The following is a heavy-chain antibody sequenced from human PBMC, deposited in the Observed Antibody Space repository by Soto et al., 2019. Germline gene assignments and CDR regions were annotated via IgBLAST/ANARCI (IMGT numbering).Heavy chain of an antibody. V-gene: IGHV1-69*13. CDR3: VRDSGAKLSSS. D-gene: IGHD6-13*01. J-gene: IGHJ4*01. CDR2: IVPIRRTA. Sequence: SVKVSCKASGGTFSSYRISWVRQAPGQGLEWVGGIVPIRRTADYAQTFQGRVSITADESARTSYWDLLSLRSQDTAVYYCVRDSGAKLSSSWGHGTPVTVSS. CDR1: GGTFSSYR.